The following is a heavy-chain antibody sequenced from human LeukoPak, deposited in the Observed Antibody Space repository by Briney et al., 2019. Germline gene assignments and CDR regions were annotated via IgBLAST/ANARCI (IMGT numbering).Heavy chain of an antibody. CDR1: GGSFSDYY. CDR3: ARYSSGYRPNFDY. V-gene: IGHV4-34*01. D-gene: IGHD3-22*01. J-gene: IGHJ4*02. Sequence: SETLSLTCAVYGGSFSDYYWTWIRQAPGKGLEWIGEINRSGSANYNPSLKSRITISVDTSKNQFSLKLSSVTAADTAVYYCARYSSGYRPNFDYWGQGTLVTVSS. CDR2: INRSGSA.